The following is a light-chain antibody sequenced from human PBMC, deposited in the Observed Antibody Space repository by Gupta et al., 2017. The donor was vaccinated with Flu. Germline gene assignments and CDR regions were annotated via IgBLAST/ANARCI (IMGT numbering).Light chain of an antibody. CDR2: LVF. CDR1: QSLLHSNGYNY. J-gene: IGKJ4*01. CDR3: MQALQTPLT. Sequence: DLVMTQSPLFLFVTPGEPASISCRASQSLLHSNGYNYLDWYLQKPGQSPQLLMYLVFNRASGVPDRFSGSGSGTDFTLKISRVEAEDVGVYYCMQALQTPLTFGGGTKVEIK. V-gene: IGKV2-28*01.